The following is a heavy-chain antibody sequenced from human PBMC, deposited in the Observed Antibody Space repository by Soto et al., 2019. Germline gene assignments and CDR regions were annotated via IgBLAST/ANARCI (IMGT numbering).Heavy chain of an antibody. D-gene: IGHD3-9*01. CDR3: ERFDTKGVPTYYFVY. CDR1: GDSISSDGHY. Sequence: VQLQESGPGLVRPSQTLSLTCTVSGDSISSDGHYWTWIHQHPGKGLEGIGYIYASGITYYNPSIQRQIIISLDTSKNKFPLQLTSVTAADTAMYYCERFDTKGVPTYYFVYWGQGILISVSS. J-gene: IGHJ4*02. CDR2: IYASGIT. V-gene: IGHV4-31*01.